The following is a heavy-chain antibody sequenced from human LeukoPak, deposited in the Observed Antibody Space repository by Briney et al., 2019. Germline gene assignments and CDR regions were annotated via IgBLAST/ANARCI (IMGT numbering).Heavy chain of an antibody. J-gene: IGHJ4*02. CDR1: GYSFTKYW. CDR2: IYPGDSDT. Sequence: GESLKISCKGSGYSFTKYWIAWVRQMPGKGLEWMGIIYPGDSDTRYSPSFQGQVTISADKSVTTAYLQWSSLKASDTAMYYCARLNCSTSSCYLGYWGQGTLVSVSS. D-gene: IGHD2-2*01. CDR3: ARLNCSTSSCYLGY. V-gene: IGHV5-51*01.